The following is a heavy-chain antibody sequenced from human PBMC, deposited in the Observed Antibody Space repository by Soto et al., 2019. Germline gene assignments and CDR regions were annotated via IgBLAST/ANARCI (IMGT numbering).Heavy chain of an antibody. Sequence: QVQLVQSGAEVKKPGTSVKVSCKASGYTFTSYDIIWVRQATGQGLEWMGWMNPSTGNTDSAEKFQGRVTMTSSTSISTVYMELSSLSFEDTAVYYCARGRIIVAGGFDPWGQGTLVTVSS. J-gene: IGHJ5*02. D-gene: IGHD6-19*01. V-gene: IGHV1-8*01. CDR1: GYTFTSYD. CDR3: ARGRIIVAGGFDP. CDR2: MNPSTGNT.